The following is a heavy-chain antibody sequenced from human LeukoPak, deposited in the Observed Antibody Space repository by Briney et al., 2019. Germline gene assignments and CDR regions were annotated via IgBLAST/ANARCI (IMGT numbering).Heavy chain of an antibody. CDR2: ISSNGGST. D-gene: IGHD1-26*01. J-gene: IGHJ4*02. V-gene: IGHV3-64*01. CDR3: ARDVEGARGSPGDY. CDR1: GFTFSSYA. Sequence: GGSLRLSCAASGFTFSSYAMHWVRQAPGKGLEYVSAISSNGGSTYYANSVKGRFTISRDNSKNTLYLQMGSLRAEDMAVYYCARDVEGARGSPGDYWGQGTLVTVSS.